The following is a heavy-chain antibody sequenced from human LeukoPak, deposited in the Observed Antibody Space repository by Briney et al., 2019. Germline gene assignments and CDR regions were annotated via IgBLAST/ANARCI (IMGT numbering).Heavy chain of an antibody. CDR3: AKGAEIDL. CDR1: GFTFTNYA. D-gene: IGHD3-16*01. J-gene: IGHJ5*02. CDR2: VTSPDDTT. V-gene: IGHV3-23*01. Sequence: PGGSLRLSLATPGFTFTNYAINWVGQAPGKGLEWVSAVTSPDDTTYYADSVKGRFFMSREDSKTTVYLQMNRLRAEDTAIYYCAKGAEIDLWGQGTLVTVSS.